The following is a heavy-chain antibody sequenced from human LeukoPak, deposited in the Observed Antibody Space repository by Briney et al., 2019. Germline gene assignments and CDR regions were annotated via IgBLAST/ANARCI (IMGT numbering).Heavy chain of an antibody. CDR2: ISAYNGNT. Sequence: GASVKVSCKASGYTFTSYGISWVRQAPGQGLEWMGWISAYNGNTNYAQKLQGRVTMTTDTSTGTAYMELRSLRSDDTAVYYCARGGYCTNGVCYNNYYYYYMDVWGKGTTVTVSS. CDR3: ARGGYCTNGVCYNNYYYYYMDV. V-gene: IGHV1-18*01. D-gene: IGHD2-8*01. J-gene: IGHJ6*03. CDR1: GYTFTSYG.